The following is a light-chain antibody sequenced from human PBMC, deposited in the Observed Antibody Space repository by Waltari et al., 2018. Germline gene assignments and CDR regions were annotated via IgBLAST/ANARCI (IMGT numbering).Light chain of an antibody. V-gene: IGKV3-20*01. CDR2: GAA. J-gene: IGKJ4*01. Sequence: EIVLTQSPGTLSLSPGQKPTLSCRASQTVRTTYLAWYQQKPGQAPTLVIYGAASRAAGIPDRFSGSGSGTDFSLTISSLEPEDFAVYYCQQYDISPLTFGGGTKVEIK. CDR1: QTVRTTY. CDR3: QQYDISPLT.